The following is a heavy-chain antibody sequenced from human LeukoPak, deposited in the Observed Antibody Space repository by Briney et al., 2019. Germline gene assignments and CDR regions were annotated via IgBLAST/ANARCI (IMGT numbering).Heavy chain of an antibody. D-gene: IGHD3-10*01. CDR2: IYYSGST. CDR3: AREMLQWFGEANYYYYMDV. Sequence: SEALSVTRIDPGGSISSYYWSWIRQPPGKGLEWIGYIYYSGSTNYNPPLKSRVTISVDTSKSQSSLKLSSVTAADTAVYYCAREMLQWFGEANYYYYMDVWGKGTTVTVSS. J-gene: IGHJ6*03. V-gene: IGHV4-59*01. CDR1: GGSISSYY.